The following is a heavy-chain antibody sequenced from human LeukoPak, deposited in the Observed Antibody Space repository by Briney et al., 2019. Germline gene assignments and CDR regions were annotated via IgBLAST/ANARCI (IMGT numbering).Heavy chain of an antibody. Sequence: SETLSLTCTVSGGSISSYYWSWIRQPPGKGLEWIGYIYYSGSTNYNPSLKSRVTISVDTSKNQFSLKLSSVTAADTAVYHCARAPLKSSGWTNWFDPWGQGTLVTVSS. D-gene: IGHD6-19*01. V-gene: IGHV4-59*01. CDR1: GGSISSYY. CDR2: IYYSGST. CDR3: ARAPLKSSGWTNWFDP. J-gene: IGHJ5*02.